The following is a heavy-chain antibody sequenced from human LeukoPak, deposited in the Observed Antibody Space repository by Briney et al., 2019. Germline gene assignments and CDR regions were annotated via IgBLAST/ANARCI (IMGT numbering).Heavy chain of an antibody. V-gene: IGHV3-48*04. CDR1: GFTISSFT. Sequence: GGSLRLSCAATGFTISSFTMNWVRQAPGKGLEWVSSISGTTDTIYYADSVKGRFTISRNNANNSVSLQMNSLGPEDTAGYFCARRRVLSVARALDYWGQGTLVTVSS. J-gene: IGHJ4*02. CDR2: ISGTTDTI. D-gene: IGHD4/OR15-4a*01. CDR3: ARRRVLSVARALDY.